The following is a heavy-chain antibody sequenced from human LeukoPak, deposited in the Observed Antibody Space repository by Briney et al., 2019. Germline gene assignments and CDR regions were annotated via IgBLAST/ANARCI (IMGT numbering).Heavy chain of an antibody. CDR3: AKGIVVAATDGMDV. V-gene: IGHV3-9*01. Sequence: GRSLRLSCAASGFTFDDYAMHWVRQAPGKGLEWVSGISWNSGSIGYADSVKGRFTISRDNAKNSLYLQMNSLRAEDTALYYCAKGIVVAATDGMDVWGRGTTVTVSS. D-gene: IGHD2-15*01. CDR2: ISWNSGSI. CDR1: GFTFDDYA. J-gene: IGHJ6*02.